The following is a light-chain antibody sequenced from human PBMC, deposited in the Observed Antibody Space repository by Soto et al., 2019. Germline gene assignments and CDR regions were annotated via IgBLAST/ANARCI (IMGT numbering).Light chain of an antibody. CDR1: SSDVGAYNY. J-gene: IGLJ1*01. Sequence: QSVLTQPASVSGSPGQSITNSCTGTSSDVGAYNYVSWYQQYPGKAPKLMIYGVTNRPSGVSNRFSGSKTGNTASLTISGLQAEDEADYYCFSHRGGDSHVFGTGTKVTVL. CDR3: FSHRGGDSHV. V-gene: IGLV2-14*01. CDR2: GVT.